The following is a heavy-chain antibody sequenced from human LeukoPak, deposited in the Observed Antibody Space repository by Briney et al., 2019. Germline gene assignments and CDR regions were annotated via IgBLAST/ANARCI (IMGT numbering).Heavy chain of an antibody. D-gene: IGHD6-19*01. V-gene: IGHV5-51*01. Sequence: GESLKISCKGSGYSVTSYWIGWVRQMPGKGLKWVGIIYPGDSDTRYSPSFQGQVTISADKSISTAYLQWSSLKASDTAMYYRARQTSSGYPDALDIWGQGTMVTVSS. CDR2: IYPGDSDT. J-gene: IGHJ3*02. CDR1: GYSVTSYW. CDR3: ARQTSSGYPDALDI.